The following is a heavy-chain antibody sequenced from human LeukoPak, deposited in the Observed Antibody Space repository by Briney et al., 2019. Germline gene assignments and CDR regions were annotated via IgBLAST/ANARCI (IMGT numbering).Heavy chain of an antibody. Sequence: PSETLSLTCTVSGGSVTDYYWSWIRQSPGKGLEWIGYIYYTGTSYNPSLKSRVTISADTSKNQFSLKLISVTAADTAVYYCASQKRGNDYWAREPRVPVPS. CDR2: IYYTGT. CDR3: ASQKRGNDY. J-gene: IGHJ4*02. D-gene: IGHD3-10*01. V-gene: IGHV4-59*02. CDR1: GGSVTDYY.